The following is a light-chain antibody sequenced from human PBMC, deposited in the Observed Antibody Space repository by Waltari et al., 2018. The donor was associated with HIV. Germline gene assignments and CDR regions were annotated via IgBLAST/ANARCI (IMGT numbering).Light chain of an antibody. CDR3: QHRSSWPLT. CDR1: LSIVTY. J-gene: IGKJ4*01. CDR2: DAS. Sequence: EIVLTQSPATLSLSPGDRATLSCRASLSIVTYLAWYQQKLGQAPRLLIYDASKSATAIPSRFSGSGSGTDFTLTINSLEPEDFAVYYCQHRSSWPLTFGGGTRVEIK. V-gene: IGKV3-11*01.